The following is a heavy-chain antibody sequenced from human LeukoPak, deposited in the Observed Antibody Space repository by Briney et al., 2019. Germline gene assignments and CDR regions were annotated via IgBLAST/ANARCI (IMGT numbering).Heavy chain of an antibody. Sequence: GESLKISCKGSGYSFTSYWIGGVGQMPGKGRGGLGIIYPGDSDTRYSPSPHGQVTISGDKSISPAYLQWSSLKASHTAMYYCARLEVPAADGDYWGQGTLVTVS. J-gene: IGHJ4*02. V-gene: IGHV5-51*01. CDR1: GYSFTSYW. D-gene: IGHD2-2*01. CDR3: ARLEVPAADGDY. CDR2: IYPGDSDT.